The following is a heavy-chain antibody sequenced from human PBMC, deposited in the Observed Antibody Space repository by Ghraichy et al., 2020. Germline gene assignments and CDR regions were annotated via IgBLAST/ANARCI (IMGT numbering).Heavy chain of an antibody. D-gene: IGHD6-13*01. V-gene: IGHV1-18*01. Sequence: ASVKVSCKASGYTFTSYGISWVRQAPGQGLEWMGWISAYNGNTNYAQKLQGRVTMTTDTSTSTAYMELRILRSDETAVYYCARDEWGIAADPYFDYWGQGNLVTVSS. CDR1: GYTFTSYG. CDR3: ARDEWGIAADPYFDY. J-gene: IGHJ4*02. CDR2: ISAYNGNT.